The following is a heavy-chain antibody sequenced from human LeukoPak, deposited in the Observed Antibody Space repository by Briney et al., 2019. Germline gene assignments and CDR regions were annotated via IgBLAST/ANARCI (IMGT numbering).Heavy chain of an antibody. CDR3: ASRGYYYDSSGSSGAFDI. V-gene: IGHV1-69*05. Sequence: GAPVKISCKASVGTFSSYAISWVRQAPGQGLEWMGGIIPIFGTANYAQKFHGRVTITTDESTSTAYMELSSLRSEDTAVYYCASRGYYYDSSGSSGAFDIWGQGTMVTVSS. CDR2: IIPIFGTA. D-gene: IGHD3-22*01. J-gene: IGHJ3*02. CDR1: VGTFSSYA.